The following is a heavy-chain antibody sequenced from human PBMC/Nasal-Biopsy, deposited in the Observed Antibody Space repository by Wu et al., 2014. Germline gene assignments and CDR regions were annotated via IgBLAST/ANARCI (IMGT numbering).Heavy chain of an antibody. Sequence: LRLSCAASGVTLSNYAMSWVRQAPGKGLEWVSTVSDGYVRTYYADSVKGRFTISRDNSDNSLYLQLNSLRAEDTAVYYCTKDGHASQWYYYMDVWGEGTTVAVS. CDR1: GVTLSNYA. CDR2: VSDGYVRT. D-gene: IGHD3-16*01. V-gene: IGHV3-23*01. CDR3: TKDGHASQWYYYMDV. J-gene: IGHJ6*03.